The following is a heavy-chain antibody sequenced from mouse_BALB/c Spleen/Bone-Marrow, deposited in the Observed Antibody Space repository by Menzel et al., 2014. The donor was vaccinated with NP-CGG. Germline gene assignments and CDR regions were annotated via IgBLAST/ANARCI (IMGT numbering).Heavy chain of an antibody. CDR3: ARSDGYYYAMDY. Sequence: VQLQQSGAELMKPGASVKISCKATGYTFSSYWIEWVKQRPGHGLEWIGEILPGSGSTNYNEKFKGKATFTADTSSNTAYMQLSSLTSEDSAVYYCARSDGYYYAMDYWCQGTSVTVSS. D-gene: IGHD2-3*01. V-gene: IGHV1-9*01. CDR2: ILPGSGST. CDR1: GYTFSSYW. J-gene: IGHJ4*01.